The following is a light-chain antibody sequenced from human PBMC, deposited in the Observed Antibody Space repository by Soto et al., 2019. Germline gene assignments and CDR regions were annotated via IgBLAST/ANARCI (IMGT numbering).Light chain of an antibody. CDR3: QQSYSTPPT. CDR2: RAS. Sequence: EIVLTQSPDTLSLSPGESATLSCRAIHIVISSYLAWYQHTPGQTPSLLIYRASGRATGIPDRFSGSGSGTAFSTTTSSMQPEDFATYYCQQSYSTPPTFGQGTKVDIK. J-gene: IGKJ1*01. CDR1: HIVISSY. V-gene: IGKV3-20*01.